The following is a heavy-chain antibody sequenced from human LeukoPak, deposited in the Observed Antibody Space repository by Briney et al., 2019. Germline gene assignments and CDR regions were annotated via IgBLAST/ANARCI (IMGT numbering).Heavy chain of an antibody. J-gene: IGHJ4*02. CDR3: ATVGARITTRVGNY. Sequence: ASVKVSCKVSGYTLTELSMHWVRQAPGKGLEWRGGFDPEDGETIYAQKFQGRVTMTEDTSTDTAYMELSSLRSEDTAVYYCATVGARITTRVGNYWGQGTLVTVSS. CDR2: FDPEDGET. CDR1: GYTLTELS. V-gene: IGHV1-24*01. D-gene: IGHD3-10*01.